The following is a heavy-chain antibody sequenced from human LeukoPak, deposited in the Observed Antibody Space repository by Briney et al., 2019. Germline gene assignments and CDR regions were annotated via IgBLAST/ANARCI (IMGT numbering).Heavy chain of an antibody. D-gene: IGHD3-10*01. CDR1: GGSISSYY. Sequence: SETLSLTCTVSGGSISSYYWSWIRQPPGKGLEWIGYIYYSGSTNYNPSLKSRVNISVDPSKIQFSLKLSSVTAADTAVYYCARDYYGSGFIDYWGQGTLVTVSS. V-gene: IGHV4-59*12. CDR2: IYYSGST. J-gene: IGHJ4*02. CDR3: ARDYYGSGFIDY.